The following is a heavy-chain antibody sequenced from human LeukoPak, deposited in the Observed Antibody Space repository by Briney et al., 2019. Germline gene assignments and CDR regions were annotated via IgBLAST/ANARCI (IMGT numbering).Heavy chain of an antibody. D-gene: IGHD4-17*01. CDR1: GGSISSYY. J-gene: IGHJ4*02. CDR2: IYYSGST. Sequence: SETLSLTCTVSGGSISSYYWSWIRQPPGKGLEWIGYIYYSGSTNYNPSLKSRVTISVDTSKNQFSLKLSSVTAADTAVYYCARAPDYGDYDYWGQGTLVTASS. CDR3: ARAPDYGDYDY. V-gene: IGHV4-59*01.